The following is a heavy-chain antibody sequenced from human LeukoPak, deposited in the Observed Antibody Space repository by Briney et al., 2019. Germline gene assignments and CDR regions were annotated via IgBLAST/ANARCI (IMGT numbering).Heavy chain of an antibody. Sequence: SETLSLTCAVYGGSFSNYSWSWIRQSPGKGLEWIGEINDSGSTNYNPSLKGRVTTSVDTSKSQFSLKLSSVTTAGTAVYYCAREGDPGSGYNYGNWLDPWGQGTLVTVSS. CDR2: INDSGST. V-gene: IGHV4-34*01. D-gene: IGHD5-12*01. CDR1: GGSFSNYS. CDR3: AREGDPGSGYNYGNWLDP. J-gene: IGHJ5*02.